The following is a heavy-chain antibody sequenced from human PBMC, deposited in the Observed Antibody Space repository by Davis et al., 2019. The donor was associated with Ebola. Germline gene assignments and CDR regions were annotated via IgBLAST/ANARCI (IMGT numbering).Heavy chain of an antibody. D-gene: IGHD3-3*01. CDR2: IYWDDDD. Sequence: SGPTLVKPTQTLTLTCTFSGFSLSTSGMGVGWIRQPPGKALEWLALIYWDDDDRYSPSLKSRLTITKDTSKNHVVLTMTNMDPVDTATYFCAHKHDDWSGGVDAFDVWGQGSRVTVSS. CDR3: AHKHDDWSGGVDAFDV. CDR1: GFSLSTSGMG. V-gene: IGHV2-5*02. J-gene: IGHJ3*01.